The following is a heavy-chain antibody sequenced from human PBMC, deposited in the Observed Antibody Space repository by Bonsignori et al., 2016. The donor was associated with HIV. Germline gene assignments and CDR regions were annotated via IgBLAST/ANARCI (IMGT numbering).Heavy chain of an antibody. V-gene: IGHV5-51*01. D-gene: IGHD2-2*01. CDR3: ARSSMALGVFDL. J-gene: IGHJ2*01. Sequence: VRQMPGKGLEWMGIIYPGDSDTRYSPSFQGQVTISADKSISTAYLQWSSLKASDTAMYYCARSSMALGVFDLWGRGTLVTVSS. CDR2: IYPGDSDT.